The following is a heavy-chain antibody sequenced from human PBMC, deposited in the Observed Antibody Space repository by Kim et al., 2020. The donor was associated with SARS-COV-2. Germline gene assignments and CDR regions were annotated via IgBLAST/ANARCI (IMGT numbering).Heavy chain of an antibody. V-gene: IGHV1-2*02. J-gene: IGHJ4*02. Sequence: SGGTHYAQRVQGRVTMTSDTSISTAYMELSSLTSADTAVYYCATRDYGDYWGQGTLVTVSS. CDR3: ATRDYGDY. CDR2: SGGT.